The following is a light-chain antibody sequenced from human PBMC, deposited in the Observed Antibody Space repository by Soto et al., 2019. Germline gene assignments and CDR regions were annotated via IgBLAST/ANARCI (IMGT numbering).Light chain of an antibody. CDR3: QQYSGSPLT. V-gene: IGKV3-20*01. Sequence: EIVLTQSPGTLSLSPGERATLSCRASQSVSSNYLAWYQQKPGQAPRLLIYGASSRATGIPDRFSGSGSGTDFSLTISGLEPEDFAVYHCQQYSGSPLTFGGGTKVEIK. J-gene: IGKJ4*01. CDR2: GAS. CDR1: QSVSSNY.